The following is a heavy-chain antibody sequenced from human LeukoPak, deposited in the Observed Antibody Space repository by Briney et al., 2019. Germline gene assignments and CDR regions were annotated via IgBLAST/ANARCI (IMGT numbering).Heavy chain of an antibody. CDR3: AKDHKYSNYAFDT. D-gene: IGHD4-11*01. CDR2: IRYDGSNK. J-gene: IGHJ3*02. CDR1: GFTFSSYG. Sequence: PGGSLRLSCAASGFTFSSYGMHWVRQAPGKGLEWVAFIRYDGSNKYYADSVKGRFTISRDNSKNTLYLQMNSLRAEDTAVYYCAKDHKYSNYAFDTWGQGTMVTVSS. V-gene: IGHV3-30*02.